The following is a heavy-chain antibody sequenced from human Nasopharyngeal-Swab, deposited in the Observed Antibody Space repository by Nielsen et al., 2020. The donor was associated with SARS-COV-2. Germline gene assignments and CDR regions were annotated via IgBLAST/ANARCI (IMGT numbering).Heavy chain of an antibody. V-gene: IGHV3-23*01. D-gene: IGHD6-19*01. J-gene: IGHJ4*02. CDR1: ALTFSTSA. CDR3: SGAGGTSGWYEY. CDR2: IGGSGTIT. Sequence: GESLKISCEASALTFSTSAMSWVRQAPGKGLEWVSLIGGSGTITYYVDSVKGRFTISRDNSKNMVYLQMNNLRAEDTAIYYCSGAGGTSGWYEYWGRGTLVTVSS.